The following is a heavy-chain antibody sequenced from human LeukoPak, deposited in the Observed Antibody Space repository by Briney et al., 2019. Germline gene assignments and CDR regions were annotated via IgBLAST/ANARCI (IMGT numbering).Heavy chain of an antibody. V-gene: IGHV3-23*01. D-gene: IGHD3-16*01. CDR1: GFTFSSYT. Sequence: PGGSLRLSCAASGFTFSSYTMTWVRQAQGTGLEWVSSISGSGGGTYYADSVKGRFTISRDNSKNTLYLQTHSLRAEDTAVYHCAKDRAMYSYASFDYWGQGTLVIASS. J-gene: IGHJ4*02. CDR2: ISGSGGGT. CDR3: AKDRAMYSYASFDY.